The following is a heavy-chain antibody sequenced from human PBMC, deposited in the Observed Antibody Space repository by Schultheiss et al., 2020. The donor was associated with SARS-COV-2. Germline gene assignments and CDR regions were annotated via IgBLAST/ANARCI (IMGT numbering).Heavy chain of an antibody. J-gene: IGHJ4*02. D-gene: IGHD3-3*01. CDR1: Y. CDR3: ARSGITIFGVDYYFDY. Sequence: YWSWIRQPPGKGLEWIGYIYYSGSTNYNPSLKSRVTISVDTSKNQFSLKLSSVTAADTAVYYCARSGITIFGVDYYFDYWGQGTLVTVSS. CDR2: IYYSGST. V-gene: IGHV4-59*01.